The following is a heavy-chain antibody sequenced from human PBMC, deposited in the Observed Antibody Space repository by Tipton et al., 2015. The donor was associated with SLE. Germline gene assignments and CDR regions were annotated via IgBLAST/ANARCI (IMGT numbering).Heavy chain of an antibody. V-gene: IGHV4-39*07. J-gene: IGHJ4*02. CDR3: ARVYLQWLLGPRGYFDY. CDR1: GGSISSSSYY. CDR2: IYYSGST. Sequence: LRLSCTVSGGSISSSSYYWGWIRQPPGKGLEWIGSIYYSGSTYYKPSLKSRVTISVDTSKNQFSLKLSSVTAADTAVYYCARVYLQWLLGPRGYFDYWGQGTLVTVSS. D-gene: IGHD6-19*01.